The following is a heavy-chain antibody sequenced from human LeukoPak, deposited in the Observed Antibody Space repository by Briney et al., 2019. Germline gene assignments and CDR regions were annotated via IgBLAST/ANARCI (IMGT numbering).Heavy chain of an antibody. CDR1: GGSISSGGYS. D-gene: IGHD6-13*01. CDR2: ICHSGST. J-gene: IGHJ4*02. V-gene: IGHV4-30-2*01. CDR3: ARGFNSSSWYSWCH. Sequence: SQTLSLTCAVSGGSISSGGYSWSWIRQPPGKGLEWIGYICHSGSTNYNPSLKSRVTISVDTSKNQFSLKLSSVTAADTAVYYCARGFNSSSWYSWCHWGQGTLVTVSS.